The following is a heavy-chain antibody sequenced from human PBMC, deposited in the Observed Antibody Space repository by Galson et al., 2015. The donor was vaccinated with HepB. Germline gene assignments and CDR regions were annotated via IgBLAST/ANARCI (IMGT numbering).Heavy chain of an antibody. V-gene: IGHV1-2*04. CDR2: INPNSGGT. D-gene: IGHD2-8*01. CDR3: AREIITGYCTNGVCYTSGLDY. CDR1: GYTFTGYY. J-gene: IGHJ4*02. Sequence: SVKVSCKASGYTFTGYYMHWVRQAPGQGLEWMGWINPNSGGTNYAQKFQGWVTMTRDTSISTAYMELSRLRSDDTAVYYCAREIITGYCTNGVCYTSGLDYWGQGTLITVSS.